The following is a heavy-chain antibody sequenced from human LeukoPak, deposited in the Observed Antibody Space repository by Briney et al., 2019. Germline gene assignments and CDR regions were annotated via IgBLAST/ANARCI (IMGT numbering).Heavy chain of an antibody. J-gene: IGHJ4*02. D-gene: IGHD3-9*01. CDR2: FDPEDGET. V-gene: IGHV1-24*01. CDR3: ATAPPPGRFDWIEDY. CDR1: GYTLTELS. Sequence: ASVKVSCKVSGYTLTELSMHWVRQAPGKGLEWMGGFDPEDGETIYAQKFQGRVTMTEDTSTDTAYMELSSLRSEDTAVYYCATAPPPGRFDWIEDYWGQGTLVTVSS.